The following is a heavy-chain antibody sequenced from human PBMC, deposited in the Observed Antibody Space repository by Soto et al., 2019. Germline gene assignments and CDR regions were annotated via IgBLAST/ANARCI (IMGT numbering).Heavy chain of an antibody. CDR1: GDSVSSNTGA. CDR3: VRLIGNSWLDF. J-gene: IGHJ5*01. D-gene: IGHD1-26*01. CDR2: TYYRSKWYD. V-gene: IGHV6-1*01. Sequence: PSQTLSLTCAISGDSVSSNTGAWNWIRQSPSRGLEWLGRTYYRSKWYDDYAESVKSRITINPDTSKNQFSLHLNSVTPEDAAVYYCVRLIGNSWLDFWGQGTLVTVS.